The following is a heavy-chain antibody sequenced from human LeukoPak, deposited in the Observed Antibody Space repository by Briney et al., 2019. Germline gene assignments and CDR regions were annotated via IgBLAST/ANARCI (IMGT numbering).Heavy chain of an antibody. D-gene: IGHD3-10*01. J-gene: IGHJ4*02. V-gene: IGHV3-23*01. CDR1: GFTFSSYA. CDR2: ISGSGGGT. Sequence: PGGSLRLSCAASGFTFSSYAMSWVRQAPGKGLEWVSTISGSGGGTHYADSVKGRFTLSRDNSMNTLYLQMNSLRAEDTAVYYCAKDVESGRSADYWGQGTLVTVSS. CDR3: AKDVESGRSADY.